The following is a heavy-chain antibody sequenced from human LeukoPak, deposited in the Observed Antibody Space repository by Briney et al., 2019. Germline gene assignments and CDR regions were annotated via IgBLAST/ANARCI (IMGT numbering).Heavy chain of an antibody. CDR2: IYTSGST. V-gene: IGHV4-61*02. Sequence: PSQTLSLTCTVSGGSISSGSYYWSWIRQPAGKGLEWIGRIYTSGSTNYNPSLKSRVTISVDTSKNQFSLKLRSVTAAVTAVYYCAKPTSRLGSFDYWGQGTLVTVSS. CDR3: AKPTSRLGSFDY. D-gene: IGHD2/OR15-2a*01. CDR1: GGSISSGSYY. J-gene: IGHJ4*02.